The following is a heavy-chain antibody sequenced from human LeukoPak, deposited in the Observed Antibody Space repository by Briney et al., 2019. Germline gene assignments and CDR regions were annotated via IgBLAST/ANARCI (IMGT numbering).Heavy chain of an antibody. Sequence: TGESLKISCKGSGYSFTSYWISWVRQMPGKGLEWMGRIDPSDSYTNYSPSFQGHVIISADKSISTAYLQWSSLKASDTAMYYCARHESKSIAAATPWGQGTLVTVSS. CDR2: IDPSDSYT. CDR1: GYSFTSYW. CDR3: ARHESKSIAAATP. J-gene: IGHJ5*02. V-gene: IGHV5-10-1*01. D-gene: IGHD6-13*01.